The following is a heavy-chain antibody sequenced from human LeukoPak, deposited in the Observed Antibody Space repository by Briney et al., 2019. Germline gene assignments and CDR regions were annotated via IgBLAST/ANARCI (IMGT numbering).Heavy chain of an antibody. CDR2: IIPIFGTA. CDR1: GGTFSSYA. J-gene: IGHJ5*02. CDR3: ARCIPNDSSGYRNWFDP. D-gene: IGHD3-22*01. Sequence: SVKVSCKASGGTFSSYAISWVRQAPGQGLEWMGGIIPIFGTANYAQKFQGRVTITTDVSTSTAYMELSSLRSEDTAVYYCARCIPNDSSGYRNWFDPWGQGTLVTVSS. V-gene: IGHV1-69*05.